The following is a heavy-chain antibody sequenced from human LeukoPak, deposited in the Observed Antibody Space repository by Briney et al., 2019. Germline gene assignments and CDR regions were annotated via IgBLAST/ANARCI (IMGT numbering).Heavy chain of an antibody. V-gene: IGHV4-4*02. CDR3: ARDRYYGSGSYYNVGGKNAFDI. D-gene: IGHD3-10*01. J-gene: IGHJ3*02. Sequence: ASGTLSLTCGVSGGSINTNWWTWVRQPPGKGLEWIGEVNLQGSTNYNPSLKSRVAISVDKSENHISLKLTSVTAADTAVYYCARDRYYGSGSYYNVGGKNAFDIWGQGTMVTVSS. CDR1: GGSINTNW. CDR2: VNLQGST.